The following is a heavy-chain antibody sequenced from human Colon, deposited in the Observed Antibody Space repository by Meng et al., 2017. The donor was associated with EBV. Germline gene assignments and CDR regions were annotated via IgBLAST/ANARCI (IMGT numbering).Heavy chain of an antibody. V-gene: IGHV4-39*07. D-gene: IGHD3-3*02. CDR2: IYYRGST. CDR3: VISSHN. Sequence: HLQESGPGLVTPAEPLYFTCTISGGSITSTSSDWGWVRQPPGKGLEWIGSIYYRGSTNYNPSLKSRISMSVDMSKNQFSLKVNSVTAADTAIYYCVISSHNWGQGTLVTVSS. CDR1: GGSITSTSSD. J-gene: IGHJ4*02.